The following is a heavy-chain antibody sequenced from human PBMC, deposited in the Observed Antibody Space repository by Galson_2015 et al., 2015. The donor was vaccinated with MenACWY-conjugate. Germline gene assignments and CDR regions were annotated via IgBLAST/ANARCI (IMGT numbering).Heavy chain of an antibody. V-gene: IGHV1-18*01. Sequence: SAYNGNINYAQKFQGRVTMTTDTSTSTAYMELRSLRSDDTAVYYCARRSGWTNDAFDIWGQGTMVTVSS. D-gene: IGHD6-19*01. J-gene: IGHJ3*02. CDR2: SAYNGNI. CDR3: ARRSGWTNDAFDI.